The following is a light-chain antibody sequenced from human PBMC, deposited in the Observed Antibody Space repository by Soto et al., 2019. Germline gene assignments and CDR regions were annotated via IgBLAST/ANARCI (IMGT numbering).Light chain of an antibody. CDR1: QSVSSN. V-gene: IGKV3-15*01. Sequence: EIGMTQSPATLSVSPGERAILSCRASQSVSSNLAWYQQRPGQAPRLLIYGASTRATGIPARFSGSGSGTEFTLTISSLQSEDFAVYYCQQYNNWPPYTFGQGTKVDIK. J-gene: IGKJ2*01. CDR2: GAS. CDR3: QQYNNWPPYT.